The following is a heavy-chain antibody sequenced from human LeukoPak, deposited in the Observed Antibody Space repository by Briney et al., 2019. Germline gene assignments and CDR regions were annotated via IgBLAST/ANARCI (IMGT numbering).Heavy chain of an antibody. J-gene: IGHJ4*02. V-gene: IGHV1-2*02. CDR2: INPNSGGT. D-gene: IGHD1-26*01. CDR3: ARAVGATLPFDY. CDR1: GYTFTGYY. Sequence: ASVKVSFKASGYTFTGYYMHWVRQAPGQGLEWMGWINPNSGGTNYAQKFQGRVTMTRDTSISTAYMELSRLRSDDTAVYYCARAVGATLPFDYWGQGTLVTVSS.